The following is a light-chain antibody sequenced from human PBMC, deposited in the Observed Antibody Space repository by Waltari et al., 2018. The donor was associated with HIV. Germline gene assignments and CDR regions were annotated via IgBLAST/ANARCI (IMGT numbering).Light chain of an antibody. V-gene: IGKV2-28*01. CDR3: MQALQTPLIT. CDR2: LAS. CDR1: QSLLNSNGFNY. J-gene: IGKJ5*01. Sequence: DTVMTQSPFSLPVTPGEPASIYCRASQSLLNSNGFNYLVWYLQKPGQSPRLLIYLASDRAPGVPDRFSGSGSGTDFTLKISRVEAEDVGVYYCMQALQTPLITFGQGTRLEIK.